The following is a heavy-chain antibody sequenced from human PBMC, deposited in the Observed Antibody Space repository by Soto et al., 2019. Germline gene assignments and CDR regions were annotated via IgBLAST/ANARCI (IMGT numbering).Heavy chain of an antibody. CDR3: AIKLGYFDY. D-gene: IGHD6-6*01. CDR1: GYTLTDLS. V-gene: IGHV1-24*01. J-gene: IGHJ4*02. Sequence: GASVKVSCKVSGYTLTDLSMHWVRQAPGKGLEWMGGFDPEEGKTVYAQRFQGRLTMTGDTSTDTRYMELHSLTSDDTAVYYCAIKLGYFDYWGQGTLVTVPQ. CDR2: FDPEEGKT.